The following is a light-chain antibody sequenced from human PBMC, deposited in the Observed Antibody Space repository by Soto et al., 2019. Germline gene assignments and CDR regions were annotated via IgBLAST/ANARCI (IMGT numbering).Light chain of an antibody. V-gene: IGKV3-15*01. CDR1: QSVSSN. CDR3: QHSATSLRT. CDR2: GAF. Sequence: EIVMTQSPITLSVSPGERATLSCRASQSVSSNLAWYQQKPGQAPSLLIYGAFTRATGIPARFSGSGSGTDFTLTITILEPEDFAVYYCQHSATSLRTFGQGTRLEIK. J-gene: IGKJ5*01.